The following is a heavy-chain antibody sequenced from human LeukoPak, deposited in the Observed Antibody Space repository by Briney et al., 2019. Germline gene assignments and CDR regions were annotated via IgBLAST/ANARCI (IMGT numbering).Heavy chain of an antibody. V-gene: IGHV1-46*01. Sequence: ASVKVSCKASGYTFTSYYMHWVRQAPGQGLEWMGIINPSGGSTSYAQKFQGRVTMTRDTSTSTVYMELSSLRSEDTAVYYCARVGHTAMWEPLITHFDYWGQGTLVTVSS. J-gene: IGHJ4*02. CDR3: ARVGHTAMWEPLITHFDY. CDR1: GYTFTSYY. CDR2: INPSGGST. D-gene: IGHD5-18*01.